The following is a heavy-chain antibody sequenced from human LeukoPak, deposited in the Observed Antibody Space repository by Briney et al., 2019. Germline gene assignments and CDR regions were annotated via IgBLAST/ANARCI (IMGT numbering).Heavy chain of an antibody. D-gene: IGHD1-14*01. CDR3: ASSVYSTDAFDI. CDR1: GFTFSNYW. Sequence: GGSLRLSCAASGFTFSNYWMSWVRQAPGKGLEWVANIKRDASEKYYVDSVMGRFTISRDNAKNSLYLQMNSLRAEDTAVYYCASSVYSTDAFDIWGQGTMGTVSS. J-gene: IGHJ3*02. CDR2: IKRDASEK. V-gene: IGHV3-7*02.